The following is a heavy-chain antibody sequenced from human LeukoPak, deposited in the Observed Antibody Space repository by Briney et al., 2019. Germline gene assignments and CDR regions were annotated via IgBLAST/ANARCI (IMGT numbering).Heavy chain of an antibody. D-gene: IGHD4-11*01. CDR1: GFTFSTYR. CDR3: TRVEETATTAAIIRKYSYYYYYMDV. V-gene: IGHV3-7*01. CDR2: IKQDGSEE. J-gene: IGHJ6*03. Sequence: GGSLRLSCAASGFTFSTYRMSWVRQAPGTGLEWVANIKQDGSEEHYVDSVKGRFTISRDNAKNSLYLQMSSLRAEDTAVYYCTRVEETATTAAIIRKYSYYYYYMDVWGKGNTVTVSS.